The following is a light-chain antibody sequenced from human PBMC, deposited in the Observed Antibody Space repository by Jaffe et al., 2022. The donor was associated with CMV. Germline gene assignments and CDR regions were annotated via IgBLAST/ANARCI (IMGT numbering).Light chain of an antibody. CDR1: QSVNSN. Sequence: DIMMTQSPATLSVSPGERATLSCRASQSVNSNLAWYQQKVGQAPRLLISGASTRAAGIPARFSGSGSGTEFTLTISSLQSEDFVVYYCHQYNNWPPTFGQGTKVEIK. CDR2: GAS. V-gene: IGKV3-15*01. CDR3: HQYNNWPPT. J-gene: IGKJ1*01.